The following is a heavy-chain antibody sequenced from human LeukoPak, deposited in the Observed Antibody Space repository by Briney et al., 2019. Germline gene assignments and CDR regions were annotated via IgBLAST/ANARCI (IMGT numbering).Heavy chain of an antibody. J-gene: IGHJ4*02. D-gene: IGHD6-13*01. V-gene: IGHV4-34*01. CDR1: GWSFSGYY. CDR2: INHSGST. Sequence: SGTLSLTCAVYGWSFSGYYWGWIRQPPGKGLEWIGEINHSGSTNYNPSLKSRVTISVATSKNQFSLKLSSVTAADTAVYYCARGGSDSSSWYTNLYYFDYWGQGTLVTVSS. CDR3: ARGGSDSSSWYTNLYYFDY.